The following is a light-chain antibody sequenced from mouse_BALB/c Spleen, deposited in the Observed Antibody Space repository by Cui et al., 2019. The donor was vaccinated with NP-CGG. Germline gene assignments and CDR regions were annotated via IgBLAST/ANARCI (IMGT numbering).Light chain of an antibody. CDR3: ALWYSNHWV. V-gene: IGLV1*01. CDR2: GTN. CDR1: TGAVTTSNY. Sequence: QAVVSQASALTPSPGETVTLTCRSSTGAVTTSNYANWVREKPDHLFTGLIGGTNNRAPGVPARFSGSLSGDKAALTITRAQTDDEAIYFCALWYSNHWVFSGGTKLTVL. J-gene: IGLJ1*01.